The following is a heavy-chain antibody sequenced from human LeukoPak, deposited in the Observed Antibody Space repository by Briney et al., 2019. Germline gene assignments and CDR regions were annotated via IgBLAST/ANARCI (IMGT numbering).Heavy chain of an antibody. CDR3: AAAMVRGVLWNGMDV. D-gene: IGHD3-10*01. CDR2: IVVGSGNT. CDR1: GFTFTISA. V-gene: IGHV1-58*01. Sequence: SVKVSSTASGFTFTISAVQWVRQARGQRLEWIGWIVVGSGNTNYAQKFQERVTITRDMSTSTAYMELSSLRSEDTAVYYCAAAMVRGVLWNGMDVWGQGTTVTVSS. J-gene: IGHJ6*02.